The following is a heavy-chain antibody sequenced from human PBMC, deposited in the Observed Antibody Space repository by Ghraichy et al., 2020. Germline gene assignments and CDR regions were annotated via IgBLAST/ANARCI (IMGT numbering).Heavy chain of an antibody. CDR3: ARDGRYCSSTSCPDYYYGMDV. CDR1: GGSISSYY. Sequence: SETLSLTCTVSGGSISSYYWSWIRQPPGKGLEWIGYIYYSGSTNYNPSLKSRVTKSVDTSKNQFSLKLSSVTAADTAVYYCARDGRYCSSTSCPDYYYGMDVWGQGTTVTVSS. V-gene: IGHV4-59*01. D-gene: IGHD2-2*01. J-gene: IGHJ6*02. CDR2: IYYSGST.